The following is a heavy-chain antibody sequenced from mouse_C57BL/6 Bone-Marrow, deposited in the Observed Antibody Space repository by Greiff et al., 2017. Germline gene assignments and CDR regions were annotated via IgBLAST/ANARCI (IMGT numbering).Heavy chain of an antibody. Sequence: DVQLQESGGGLVQPGGSLKLSCAASGFTFSDYGMAWVRQAPRKGPEWVAFISNLAYSIYYADTVTGRFTISRENAKNTLYLEMSSLRSEDTAMYYCARYDYDGDAMDYWGQGTSVTVSS. CDR1: GFTFSDYG. CDR3: ARYDYDGDAMDY. V-gene: IGHV5-15*01. J-gene: IGHJ4*01. CDR2: ISNLAYSI. D-gene: IGHD2-4*01.